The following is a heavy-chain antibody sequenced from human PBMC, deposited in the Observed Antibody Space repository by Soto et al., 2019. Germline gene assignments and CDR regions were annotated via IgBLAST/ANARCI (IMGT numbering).Heavy chain of an antibody. CDR3: ARGVWSQRYTSHYGLDV. D-gene: IGHD3-3*01. CDR2: IIPILNRT. V-gene: IGHV1-69*10. CDR1: GGTFSTYS. Sequence: ASVKVSCKASGGTFSTYSLSWVRQAPGQGLEWMGGIIPILNRTNYAQKFHGRVTITADESTSTAYMELSSLRSEDTALYYCARGVWSQRYTSHYGLDVWGQGTTVTVSS. J-gene: IGHJ6*02.